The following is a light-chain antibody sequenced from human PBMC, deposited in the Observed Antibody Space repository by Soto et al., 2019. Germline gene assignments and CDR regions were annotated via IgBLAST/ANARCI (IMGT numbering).Light chain of an antibody. Sequence: DIQMTQSPSSLSASVRDRVTITCQASQDISDSLNWYQQKPGKAPKILIYDASNLETGVPSRFSGSGSAADFTFTITGLQPEVIATDYCHQYANLPYTFGQGTKLEIK. CDR3: HQYANLPYT. CDR1: QDISDS. J-gene: IGKJ2*01. CDR2: DAS. V-gene: IGKV1-33*01.